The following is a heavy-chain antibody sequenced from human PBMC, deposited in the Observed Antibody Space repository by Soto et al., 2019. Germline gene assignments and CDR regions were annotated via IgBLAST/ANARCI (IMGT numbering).Heavy chain of an antibody. CDR1: GYTFTTYG. Sequence: QVQLVQSGAEVKTTGASVKVSCKASGYTFTTYGFNWVRQAPGQGLEWMGWISAYSGNTNYAQKFQARVTMTTDRSTTTAFMELRSLTSDDTAVYFCARYGSKTIDHWGQGTLVTVSS. CDR3: ARYGSKTIDH. J-gene: IGHJ4*02. CDR2: ISAYSGNT. D-gene: IGHD4-17*01. V-gene: IGHV1-18*01.